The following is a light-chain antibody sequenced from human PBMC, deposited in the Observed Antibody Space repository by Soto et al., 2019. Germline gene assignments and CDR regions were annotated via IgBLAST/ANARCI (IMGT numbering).Light chain of an antibody. Sequence: DIQMTQSPSSLSASVGDRVTITCRASQNIIFYLNWYQQKPGKAPKLLIYAASNFQSGVLSRLSSSGSGREFSLTISSLQPEDFATFFCHQRYTSPAYSFGQGTKLEIK. CDR2: AAS. CDR3: HQRYTSPAYS. J-gene: IGKJ2*01. V-gene: IGKV1-39*01. CDR1: QNIIFY.